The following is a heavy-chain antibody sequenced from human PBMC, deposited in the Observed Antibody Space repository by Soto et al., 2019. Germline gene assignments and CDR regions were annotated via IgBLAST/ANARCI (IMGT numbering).Heavy chain of an antibody. CDR2: IIPIFGTA. Sequence: QVQLVQSGAEVKKPGSSVKVSCTASGGTFSSYAISWVRQAPGQGLEWMGGIIPIFGTANYAQKFQGRVTITADESTSTAYMELSSLRSEDTAVYYCAREGTKYSGYDRPFDYWGQGTLVTVSS. CDR1: GGTFSSYA. J-gene: IGHJ4*02. V-gene: IGHV1-69*01. D-gene: IGHD5-12*01. CDR3: AREGTKYSGYDRPFDY.